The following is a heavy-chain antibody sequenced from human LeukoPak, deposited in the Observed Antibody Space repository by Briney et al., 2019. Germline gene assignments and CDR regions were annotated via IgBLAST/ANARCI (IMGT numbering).Heavy chain of an antibody. V-gene: IGHV4-34*01. D-gene: IGHD3-9*01. CDR1: GGSFSGYY. J-gene: IGHJ4*02. CDR3: ARGSLTIFL. CDR2: INHSGSP. Sequence: KTSETLSLTCAVYGGSFSGYYWSWIRQPPGKGLEWIGEINHSGSPNYNPSLKSRVTISVDTSKNQFSLKLSSVTAADTAVYYCARGSLTIFLWGQGTLVTVSS.